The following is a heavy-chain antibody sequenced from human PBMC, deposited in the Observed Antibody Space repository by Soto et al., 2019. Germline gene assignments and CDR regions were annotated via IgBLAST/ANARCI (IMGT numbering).Heavy chain of an antibody. Sequence: GASVKVSCKASGYTFTSYGISWVRQAPGQGLEWMGWISAYNGNTNYAQKLQGRVTMTTDTSTSTAYMELRSLRSDDTAVYYCARDLIQSHYYDSGGYGSDYWGQGTLVTVSS. J-gene: IGHJ4*02. CDR2: ISAYNGNT. CDR3: ARDLIQSHYYDSGGYGSDY. CDR1: GYTFTSYG. V-gene: IGHV1-18*01. D-gene: IGHD3-22*01.